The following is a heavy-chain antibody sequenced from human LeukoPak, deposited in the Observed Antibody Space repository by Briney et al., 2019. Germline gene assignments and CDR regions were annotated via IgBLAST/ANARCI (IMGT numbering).Heavy chain of an antibody. CDR3: VRDIRTVAGTGFDY. Sequence: PSETLSLTCTVSAGSISTYYWSWIRQPAGKGLEWIGRIYTSGSTNYNTSLKSRVTMSIDTSKNQFSLKLSSVTAADTAVYYCVRDIRTVAGTGFDYWGQGTLVTVSS. D-gene: IGHD6-19*01. CDR2: IYTSGST. CDR1: AGSISTYY. J-gene: IGHJ4*02. V-gene: IGHV4-4*07.